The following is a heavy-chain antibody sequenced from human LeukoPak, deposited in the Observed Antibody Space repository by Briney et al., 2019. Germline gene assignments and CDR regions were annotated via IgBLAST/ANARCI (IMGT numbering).Heavy chain of an antibody. V-gene: IGHV5-51*01. Sequence: GESLKISCKGSGYSFTSFWIGWVRQMPGKGLEWMGTIYPGDSDTRHSPSFQGQVTISADKSISTAYLQWSSLKASDTAMYYCARHAWGDYDSSGYYLDFQHWGQATLVTVSS. CDR2: IYPGDSDT. CDR1: GYSFTSFW. CDR3: ARHAWGDYDSSGYYLDFQH. J-gene: IGHJ1*01. D-gene: IGHD3-22*01.